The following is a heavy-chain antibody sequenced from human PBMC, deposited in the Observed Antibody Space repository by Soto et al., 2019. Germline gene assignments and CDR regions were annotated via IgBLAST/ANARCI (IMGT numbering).Heavy chain of an antibody. CDR3: ARDRDDYGSGNYYNRIDF. D-gene: IGHD3-10*01. CDR1: GGIFSTYA. Sequence: QVQLVQSGAEVKKPGSSVKVSCKASGGIFSTYAISWLRRAPGQGLEWTGGIIPIFGTPNYAQRFQGRFTITADESTSTAYMELSRLRSEDTAVYYCARDRDDYGSGNYYNRIDFWGQGTLVTVSS. V-gene: IGHV1-69*01. J-gene: IGHJ4*02. CDR2: IIPIFGTP.